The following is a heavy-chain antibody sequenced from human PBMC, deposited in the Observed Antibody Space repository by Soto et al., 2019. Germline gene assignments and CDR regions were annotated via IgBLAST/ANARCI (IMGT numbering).Heavy chain of an antibody. CDR1: GFTFSNAW. J-gene: IGHJ4*02. CDR3: TTAQGSGTYYDFWSGYQTKWVY. D-gene: IGHD3-3*01. Sequence: GGSLRLSCVASGFTFSNAWMSWVRQAPGKGLEWVGRIKSKTDGGTTDYAAPVKGRFTISRDDSKNTLYLQMNSLKTEDTAVYYCTTAQGSGTYYDFWSGYQTKWVYWGQGTLVTVSS. V-gene: IGHV3-15*01. CDR2: IKSKTDGGTT.